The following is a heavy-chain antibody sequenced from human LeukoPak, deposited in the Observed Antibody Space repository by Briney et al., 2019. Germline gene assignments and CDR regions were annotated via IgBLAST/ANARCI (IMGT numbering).Heavy chain of an antibody. CDR2: VYYSGST. CDR1: GYSISSGYY. Sequence: SETLSLTCTVSGYSISSGYYWGWIRHAPGKGLEWIGSVYYSGSTDYNPSLKSRVTISGDTSKNQFSLYLSSVTAADTALYYCARAEYYDFSSGYKTYYFDSWGQGALVTVSS. V-gene: IGHV4-38-2*02. CDR3: ARAEYYDFSSGYKTYYFDS. D-gene: IGHD3-3*01. J-gene: IGHJ4*02.